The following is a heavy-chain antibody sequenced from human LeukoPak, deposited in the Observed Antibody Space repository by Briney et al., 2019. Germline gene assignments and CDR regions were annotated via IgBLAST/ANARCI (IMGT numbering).Heavy chain of an antibody. CDR2: INHSGST. V-gene: IGHV4-34*01. Sequence: SETLSLTCAVYGGSFSGYYWSWLRQPPGKGLEWIGEINHSGSTNYNPSLKSRVTISVDTSKNQFSLKLSSVTAADTAVYYCASLIVVVTTGWFDPWGQGTLVTVSS. CDR3: ASLIVVVTTGWFDP. CDR1: GGSFSGYY. J-gene: IGHJ5*02. D-gene: IGHD3-22*01.